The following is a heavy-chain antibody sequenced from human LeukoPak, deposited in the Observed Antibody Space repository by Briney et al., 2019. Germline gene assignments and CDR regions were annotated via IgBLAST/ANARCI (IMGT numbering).Heavy chain of an antibody. Sequence: SVKVSCKASGGTFSNYAISWVRQAPGQGLEWMGRIIPILGLANYAQKFQGRVTITADRSTSRAYMELNSLRSEDTAVYYCARDGSLTVTPLSLSFDYWGQGTLVTVSS. CDR2: IIPILGLA. CDR1: GGTFSNYA. V-gene: IGHV1-69*04. D-gene: IGHD1-20*01. J-gene: IGHJ4*02. CDR3: ARDGSLTVTPLSLSFDY.